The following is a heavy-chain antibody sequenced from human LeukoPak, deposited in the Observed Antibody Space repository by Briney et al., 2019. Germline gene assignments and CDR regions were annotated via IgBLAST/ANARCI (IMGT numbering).Heavy chain of an antibody. Sequence: GGSLRLSGAASGFTFSSYSMNWVRQAPGKGLEWVSSISSSSSYIYYADSVKGRFTISRDNAKNSLYLQMNSLRAEDTAVYYCARAVGAGYCSSTSCYINWFDPWGQGTLVTVSS. CDR1: GFTFSSYS. D-gene: IGHD2-2*03. J-gene: IGHJ5*02. CDR2: ISSSSSYI. V-gene: IGHV3-21*01. CDR3: ARAVGAGYCSSTSCYINWFDP.